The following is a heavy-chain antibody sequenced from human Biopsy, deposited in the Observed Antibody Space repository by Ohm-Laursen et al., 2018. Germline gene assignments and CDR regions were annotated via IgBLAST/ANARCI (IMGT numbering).Heavy chain of an antibody. CDR2: IIPIFGTA. CDR3: ARDRSSGSYSPSDY. D-gene: IGHD1-26*01. V-gene: IGHV1-69*13. J-gene: IGHJ4*02. CDR1: GGTFSSSA. Sequence: SVKVSCKASGGTFSSSAITWVRQAPGQGLEWMGGIIPIFGTAEYAQNFQGRLTITADESTSTSYMDLISLRSEDTAVYYCARDRSSGSYSPSDYWGQGTLVTVSS.